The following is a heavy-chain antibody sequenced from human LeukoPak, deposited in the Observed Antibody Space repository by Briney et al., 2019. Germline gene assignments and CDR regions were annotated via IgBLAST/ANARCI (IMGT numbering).Heavy chain of an antibody. Sequence: SETLSLTCTVSGGSISSYYWSWIRQPPGKGLDWIGYIYTSGSTNYNPSLKSRVTISVDTSKNQFSLKLSSVTAADTAVYYCARLDSSSPDGYYYYYMDVWGKGTTVTVSS. V-gene: IGHV4-4*09. CDR2: IYTSGST. CDR3: ARLDSSSPDGYYYYYMDV. D-gene: IGHD2-15*01. CDR1: GGSISSYY. J-gene: IGHJ6*03.